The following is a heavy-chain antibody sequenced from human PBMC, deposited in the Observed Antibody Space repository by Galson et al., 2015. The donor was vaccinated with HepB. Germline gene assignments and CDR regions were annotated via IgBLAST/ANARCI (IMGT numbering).Heavy chain of an antibody. CDR3: ARHESESKTYAADN. Sequence: TLSLTCTVSGGSITIGSYYWSWIRQPAGKGLEWIGRIYTSGNTDYNPSLKSRVTISGDTSKNQFPLKLNSVTAADTAVYYCARHESESKTYAADNWGQGTLVTVSS. D-gene: IGHD2-2*01. V-gene: IGHV4-61*02. CDR2: IYTSGNT. CDR1: GGSITIGSYY. J-gene: IGHJ4*02.